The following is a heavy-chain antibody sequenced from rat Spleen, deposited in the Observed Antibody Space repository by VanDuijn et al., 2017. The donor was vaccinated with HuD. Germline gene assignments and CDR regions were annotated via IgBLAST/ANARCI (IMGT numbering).Heavy chain of an antibody. Sequence: EVQLVESGGGLVQPGRSLKLSCAASGFTFSDYYMAWVRQAPTKGLEWVASISYAGSSTYYGDSVKGRFTISRDNAKSTLYLEMNSLRSEDSATYYCARHYVPPYYVMDAWGQGVSVTVSS. CDR3: ARHYVPPYYVMDA. J-gene: IGHJ4*01. CDR2: ISYAGSST. CDR1: GFTFSDYY. D-gene: IGHD3-1*01. V-gene: IGHV5-22*01.